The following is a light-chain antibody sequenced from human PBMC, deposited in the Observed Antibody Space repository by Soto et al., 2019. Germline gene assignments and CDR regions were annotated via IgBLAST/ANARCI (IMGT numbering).Light chain of an antibody. V-gene: IGKV2-28*01. CDR2: LGS. CDR3: MQRLQTPWT. Sequence: DIVMTQSPLSLPVTPGEPASISCRSSQSLLHTSGYNYLDWYLQKPGQSPQLLIYLGSNRASGVPDRFSGSESGTDFTLKITRVEAEDVGVYYCMQRLQTPWTSGQGTKVDIK. CDR1: QSLLHTSGYNY. J-gene: IGKJ1*01.